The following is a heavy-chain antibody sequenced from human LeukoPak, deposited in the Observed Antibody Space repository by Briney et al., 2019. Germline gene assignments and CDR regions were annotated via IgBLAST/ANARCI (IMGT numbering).Heavy chain of an antibody. CDR1: GGSISSSSYY. J-gene: IGHJ5*02. CDR2: IYYSGST. Sequence: SETLSLTCTVSGGSISSSSYYWGWIRQPPGKGLEWIGSIYYSGSTYYNPSLKSRVTISVDTSKNQFSLKLSSVTAADTAVYYCAREGIVVVPAASFSWFDPWGQGTLVTVSS. CDR3: AREGIVVVPAASFSWFDP. V-gene: IGHV4-39*07. D-gene: IGHD2-2*01.